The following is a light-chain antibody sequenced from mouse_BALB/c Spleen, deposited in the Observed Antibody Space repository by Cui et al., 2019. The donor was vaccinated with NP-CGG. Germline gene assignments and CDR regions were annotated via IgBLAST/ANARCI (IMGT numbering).Light chain of an antibody. J-gene: IGLJ1*01. Sequence: QAVVTQESALTTSPGETLTLTCRSSTGAVTTSNYANWVQEKPDHLFTGLIGGTNNRAPGVPARFSGSLIGDKAALTITGAQTEDEAIYFCALWYSNHWVFGGGDKLTVL. CDR2: GTN. CDR1: TGAVTTSNY. V-gene: IGLV1*01. CDR3: ALWYSNHWV.